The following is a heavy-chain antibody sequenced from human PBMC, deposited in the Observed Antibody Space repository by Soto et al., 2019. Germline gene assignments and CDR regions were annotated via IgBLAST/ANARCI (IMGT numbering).Heavy chain of an antibody. CDR1: GFTFSSYA. Sequence: EVQLLESGGGLVQPGGSLRLSCAASGFTFSSYAMSWVRQAPGKGLEWVSAISGSGGSTYYADSVKGRFTISRDNSKNTLYLQMNSLRAEDTAVYYCAKSPPGGLLWFGEFFDYWGQGTLVTVSS. CDR3: AKSPPGGLLWFGEFFDY. V-gene: IGHV3-23*01. J-gene: IGHJ4*02. D-gene: IGHD3-10*01. CDR2: ISGSGGST.